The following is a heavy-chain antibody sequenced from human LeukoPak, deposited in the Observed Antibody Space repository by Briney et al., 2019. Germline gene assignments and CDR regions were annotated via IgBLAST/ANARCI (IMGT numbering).Heavy chain of an antibody. CDR1: GFTFDDYG. J-gene: IGHJ4*02. CDR3: VKDNPLDY. V-gene: IGHV3-20*04. CDR2: INWNGGST. D-gene: IGHD1-14*01. Sequence: GGSLRLSCAASGFTFDDYGMSWVRQAPGKGLEWVSGINWNGGSTGYADSVKSRFTISRDNSKNTLYLHINSLRAEDTAVYYCVKDNPLDYWGQGTLVIVSS.